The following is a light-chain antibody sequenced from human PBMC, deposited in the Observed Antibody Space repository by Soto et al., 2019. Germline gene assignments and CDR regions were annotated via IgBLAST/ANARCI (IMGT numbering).Light chain of an antibody. Sequence: QSVLTQPASVSGSPGQSITISCTGTSSDVGAYNSVSWYQQHPGKAPKLMIYEFSNRPSGVSNRFSGFKSGNTASLTISGLQAEDEADYYCSSYTSSSTRVFGSGTKVTVL. CDR1: SSDVGAYNS. CDR2: EFS. J-gene: IGLJ1*01. V-gene: IGLV2-14*01. CDR3: SSYTSSSTRV.